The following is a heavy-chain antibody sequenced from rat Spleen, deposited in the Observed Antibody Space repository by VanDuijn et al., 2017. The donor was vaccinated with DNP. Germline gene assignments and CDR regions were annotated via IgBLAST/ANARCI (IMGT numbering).Heavy chain of an antibody. J-gene: IGHJ2*01. CDR3: ATNYGGYSAPDY. CDR2: ISSGGST. Sequence: QVQLKESGPGLVQPSQTLSLSCTVSGFSLTSYTVSWVRQPPGKGLEWIAAISSGGSTYYNSALKSRLSISRDTSKSQVFLKMNSLQTEDTGTYYCATNYGGYSAPDYWGQGVMVTVSS. CDR1: GFSLTSYT. V-gene: IGHV2-6*01. D-gene: IGHD1-11*01.